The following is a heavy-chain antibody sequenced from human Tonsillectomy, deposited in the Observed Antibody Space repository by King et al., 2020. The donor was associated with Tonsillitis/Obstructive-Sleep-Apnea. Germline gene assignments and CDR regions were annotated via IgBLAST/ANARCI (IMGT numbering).Heavy chain of an antibody. J-gene: IGHJ4*01. CDR3: SSYSSGWHVPFDS. CDR1: GASITGYY. CDR2: VYYSGRT. Sequence: QLQESGPGLVKPSETLSLTCTVSGASITGYYWNWIRPPPGKGLEWIGSVYYSGRTNYNPSLKSRVTISEDTSQKQISLKLTTVTAADTAVYYCSSYSSGWHVPFDSWGPGTLVTVSS. D-gene: IGHD6-19*01. V-gene: IGHV4-59*01.